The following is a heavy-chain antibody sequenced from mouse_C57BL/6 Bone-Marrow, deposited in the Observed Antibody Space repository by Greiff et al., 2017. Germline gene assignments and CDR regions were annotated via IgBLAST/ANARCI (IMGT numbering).Heavy chain of an antibody. CDR3: ARLRRASFAY. D-gene: IGHD2-12*01. CDR2: IYPRSGNT. J-gene: IGHJ3*01. CDR1: GYTFTSYG. V-gene: IGHV1-81*01. Sequence: VQLQQSGAELARPGASVKLSCKASGYTFTSYGISWVKQRTGQGLEWIGEIYPRSGNTYYNEKFKGKATLTADKSSSTAYMELRSLTSEDSAVYFWARLRRASFAYWGQGTLVTVSA.